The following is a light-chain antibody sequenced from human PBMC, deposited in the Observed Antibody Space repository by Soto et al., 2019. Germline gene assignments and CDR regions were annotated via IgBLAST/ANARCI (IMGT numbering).Light chain of an antibody. J-gene: IGKJ5*01. CDR3: QQANSFPIT. Sequence: DIQMTQSPSSLSASVGDRVTITCQASQDINKNLIWYQQKPGKAPNIMIYAASSLQSGVPSRFRGSEAGTDFTLTISSLKPEDCEIYFCQQANSFPITFGQGTRLEIK. CDR2: AAS. V-gene: IGKV1-12*01. CDR1: QDINKN.